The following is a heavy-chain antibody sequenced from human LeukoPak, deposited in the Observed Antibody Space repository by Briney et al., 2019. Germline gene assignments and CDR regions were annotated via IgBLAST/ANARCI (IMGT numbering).Heavy chain of an antibody. CDR3: ASSLGYDFWSGYSVYYFDY. V-gene: IGHV1-69*05. D-gene: IGHD3-3*01. J-gene: IGHJ4*02. CDR1: GGTFSSYA. Sequence: SVKVSCKASGGTFSSYAISWVRQAPGQGLEWMGGIIPIFGTANYAQKFQSRVTINTDESTSTAYMELSSLRSEDTAVYYCASSLGYDFWSGYSVYYFDYWGQGTLVTVSS. CDR2: IIPIFGTA.